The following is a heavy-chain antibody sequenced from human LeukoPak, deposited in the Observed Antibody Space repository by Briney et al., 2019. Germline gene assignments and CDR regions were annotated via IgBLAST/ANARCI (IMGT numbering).Heavy chain of an antibody. V-gene: IGHV1-8*01. J-gene: IGHJ4*02. CDR3: AREAGFGDQSEFDY. D-gene: IGHD3-10*01. Sequence: ASVKVSCKASGYTFISYDINWVRQATGQGLEWMGWMNPNSGNTGYAQKFQGRVTMTRNTSISTAYMELSSLRSEDTAVYYCAREAGFGDQSEFDYWGQGTLVTVSS. CDR2: MNPNSGNT. CDR1: GYTFISYD.